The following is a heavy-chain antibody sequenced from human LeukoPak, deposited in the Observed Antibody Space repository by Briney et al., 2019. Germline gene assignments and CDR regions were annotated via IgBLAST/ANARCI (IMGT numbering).Heavy chain of an antibody. J-gene: IGHJ3*01. CDR1: GFTFSSYA. V-gene: IGHV3-23*01. D-gene: IGHD4-17*01. Sequence: GGSLRLSCAASGFTFSSYAIIWVRQGPGKGLEWVSFIRGGGSSTYYADSVKGRFAISRDNSKNMLFLQMSSLRAEDTAIYYCAKSIYGDFDAFDVWGQGTMVTVSS. CDR2: IRGGGSST. CDR3: AKSIYGDFDAFDV.